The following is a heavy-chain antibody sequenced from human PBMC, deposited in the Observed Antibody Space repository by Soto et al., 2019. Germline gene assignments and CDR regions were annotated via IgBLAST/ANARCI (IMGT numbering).Heavy chain of an antibody. J-gene: IGHJ6*02. CDR1: GFTFDDYT. CDR2: ISWDGGST. Sequence: GGSLRLSCAASGFTFDDYTMHWVRQAPGKGLEWVSLISWDGGSTYYADSVKGRFTISRDNSKNSLYLQMNSLRTEDTALYYCAKDIKAAAGSFWMGYYYGMDVWGQGTTVTVSS. V-gene: IGHV3-43*01. CDR3: AKDIKAAAGSFWMGYYYGMDV. D-gene: IGHD6-13*01.